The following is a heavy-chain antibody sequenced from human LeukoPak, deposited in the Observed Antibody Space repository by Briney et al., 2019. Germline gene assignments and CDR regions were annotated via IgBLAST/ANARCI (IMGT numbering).Heavy chain of an antibody. CDR3: ARQLRDSSGWYLNWFDP. D-gene: IGHD6-19*01. Sequence: SETLSLTCTVSGGSISSSSYYWGWIRQPPGKGLEWIGSTYYSGSTYYNPSLKSRVTISVDTSKNQFSLKLSSVTAADTAVYYCARQLRDSSGWYLNWFDPWGQGTLVTVSS. CDR1: GGSISSSSYY. CDR2: TYYSGST. V-gene: IGHV4-39*01. J-gene: IGHJ5*02.